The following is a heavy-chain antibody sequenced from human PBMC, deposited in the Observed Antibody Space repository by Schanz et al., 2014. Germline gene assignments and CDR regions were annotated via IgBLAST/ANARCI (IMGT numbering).Heavy chain of an antibody. CDR3: ARDTAQSCIGPSCFEYFQH. Sequence: EVQLVESGGGLVQPGRSLRLSCVASGFRFDDYAMHWVRQAPGKGLEWVSGISWNAGSLGYGDSVKGRFTISRDNAKNSLYLQMNSLRAEDTALYYCARDTAQSCIGPSCFEYFQHWGQGALGTVSS. V-gene: IGHV3-9*01. CDR2: ISWNAGSL. CDR1: GFRFDDYA. D-gene: IGHD2-2*01. J-gene: IGHJ1*01.